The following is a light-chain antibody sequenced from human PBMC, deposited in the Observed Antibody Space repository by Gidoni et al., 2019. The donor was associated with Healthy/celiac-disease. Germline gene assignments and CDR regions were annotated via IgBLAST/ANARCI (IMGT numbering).Light chain of an antibody. CDR2: DAS. CDR1: QSVSSY. CDR3: QQRSNWPPT. Sequence: ELVLTQSPATLSLSPGERATLSCRASQSVSSYLAWYQQKPGQAPRLLIYDASNRATGIPARFSGSGSGTGFTLTISSLEPEDFAVYYCQQRSNWPPTFXQXTKVEIK. J-gene: IGKJ1*01. V-gene: IGKV3-11*01.